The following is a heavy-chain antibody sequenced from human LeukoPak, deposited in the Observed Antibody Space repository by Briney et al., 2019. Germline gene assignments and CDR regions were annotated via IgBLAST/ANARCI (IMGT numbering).Heavy chain of an antibody. CDR3: EGYYYGSGSPDY. CDR2: IRYDGSNK. J-gene: IGHJ4*02. D-gene: IGHD3-10*01. V-gene: IGHV3-30*02. CDR1: GFTFSSYG. Sequence: GGSLRLSCAASGFTFSSYGMHWVRQAPGKGLEWVAFIRYDGSNKYYADSVKGRFTISRDNSKDTLYLQMNSLRAEDTAVYYCEGYYYGSGSPDYWGQGTLVTVSS.